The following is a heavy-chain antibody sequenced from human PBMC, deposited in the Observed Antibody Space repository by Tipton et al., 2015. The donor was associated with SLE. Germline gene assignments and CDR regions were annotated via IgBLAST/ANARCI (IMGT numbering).Heavy chain of an antibody. V-gene: IGHV4-4*07. J-gene: IGHJ4*02. CDR3: ARDPIAAAGTSY. CDR2: IYTSGST. D-gene: IGHD6-13*01. Sequence: TLSLTCTVSGGSISSYYWSWIRQPPGKGLEWIGRIYTSGSTNYNPSLKSRVTMSVDASKNQFSLKLSSVTAADTAVYYCARDPIAAAGTSYWGQGTLVTVSS. CDR1: GGSISSYY.